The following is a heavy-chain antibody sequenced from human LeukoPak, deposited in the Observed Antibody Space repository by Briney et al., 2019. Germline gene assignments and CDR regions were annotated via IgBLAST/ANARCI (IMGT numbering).Heavy chain of an antibody. CDR1: GGSISTYY. CDR3: ARQQYSTSSCDS. CDR2: IYYSGSS. J-gene: IGHJ4*02. Sequence: SETLSLTCSVSGGSISTYYWSWIRQPPGKGLEGIGNIYYSGSSYYNPSLKSRVTVSVETAKNQFSLKLSSVTAADTAVYYCARQQYSTSSCDSWGQGTLVTVST. V-gene: IGHV4-59*01. D-gene: IGHD6-6*01.